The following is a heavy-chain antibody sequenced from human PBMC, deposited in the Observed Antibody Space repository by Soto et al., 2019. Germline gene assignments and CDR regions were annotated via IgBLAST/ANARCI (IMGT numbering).Heavy chain of an antibody. CDR1: GFTLRTYT. V-gene: IGHV3-21*04. J-gene: IGHJ5*02. CDR2: ISISSSDR. D-gene: IGHD3-16*01. CDR3: AKSPSSGPGGWFDP. Sequence: PGGSLRLSCAASGFTLRTYTMNWVRQAPGKGLEWVSSISISSSDRYYADSVRGRFTISRDNAKNALYLQMKSLRVEDTAVYYCAKSPSSGPGGWFDPWGQGTLVTVSS.